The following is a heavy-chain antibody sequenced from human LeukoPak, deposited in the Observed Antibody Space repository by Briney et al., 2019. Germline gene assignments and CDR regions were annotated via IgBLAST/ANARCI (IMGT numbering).Heavy chain of an antibody. V-gene: IGHV3-11*06. J-gene: IGHJ4*02. CDR2: ISGDSSYT. CDR1: GFIFSDYY. CDR3: ARLHSTAAAGTYDY. D-gene: IGHD6-13*01. Sequence: PGGSLRLSCAASGFIFSDYYMTWIRQAPGKGLEWISYISGDSSYTRYADSVKGRFTVSRDNAKNSLYLQMNSLRAEDTAVYYCARLHSTAAAGTYDYWGQGTLVTASS.